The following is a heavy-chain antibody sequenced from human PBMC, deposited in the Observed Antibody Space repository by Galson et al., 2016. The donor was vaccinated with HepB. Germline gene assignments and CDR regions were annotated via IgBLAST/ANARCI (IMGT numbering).Heavy chain of an antibody. J-gene: IGHJ2*01. Sequence: SLRLSCAASGFTFRTYAMHWVRQAPGKGPEWVAVISYNGLNKYYADSVKGRFTISRDTSKNMLYLEMNSLRGDDTAVYYCARSTVDNWYFGLWGRGTLVTVSS. CDR2: ISYNGLNK. D-gene: IGHD4-23*01. CDR3: ARSTVDNWYFGL. CDR1: GFTFRTYA. V-gene: IGHV3-30*04.